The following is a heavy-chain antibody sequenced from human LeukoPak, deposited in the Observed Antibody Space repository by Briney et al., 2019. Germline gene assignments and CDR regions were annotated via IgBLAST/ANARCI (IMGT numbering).Heavy chain of an antibody. V-gene: IGHV3-74*01. D-gene: IGHD2/OR15-2a*01. CDR1: GFDFSSNW. CDR3: AREYYARFDT. J-gene: IGHJ5*02. CDR2: IKGDGIST. Sequence: GGSLRLSCAASGFDFSSNWMHWVRHAPGQGLVWVSRIKGDGISTNYADSVKGRFTISRDIAKNTLYLQMNSLRAEDTGVYYCAREYYARFDTWGQGTLVTVSS.